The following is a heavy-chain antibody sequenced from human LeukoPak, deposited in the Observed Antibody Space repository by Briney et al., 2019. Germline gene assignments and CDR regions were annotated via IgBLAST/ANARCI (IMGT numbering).Heavy chain of an antibody. CDR1: CYIFTGYY. Sequence: GASVTVSFKASCYIFTGYYMHWLRQAPGQRLEWMGRINPNSGGTNDAQKFQGRVTMTRDTSISTAYMELSRLRSDDTAVYYCARIIAVAAKEVDYWGQGTLVTVSS. CDR3: ARIIAVAAKEVDY. D-gene: IGHD6-19*01. V-gene: IGHV1-2*06. J-gene: IGHJ4*02. CDR2: INPNSGGT.